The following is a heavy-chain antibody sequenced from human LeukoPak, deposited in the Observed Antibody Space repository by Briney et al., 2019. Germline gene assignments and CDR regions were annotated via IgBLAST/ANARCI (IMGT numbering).Heavy chain of an antibody. V-gene: IGHV3-7*01. J-gene: IGHJ5*02. CDR1: GFTFSSYA. CDR3: AREGSAFDP. D-gene: IGHD1-26*01. CDR2: IKEDGSEK. Sequence: GGSLRLSCAASGFTFSSYAMNWVRQAPGKGLEWVANIKEDGSEKHYVDSVKGRFTMSRDNAKNSLYLQMNSLRAEDTAMYYCAREGSAFDPWGQGTLVTVSS.